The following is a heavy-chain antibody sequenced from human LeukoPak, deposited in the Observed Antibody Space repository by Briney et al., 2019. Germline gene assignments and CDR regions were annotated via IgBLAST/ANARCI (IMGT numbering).Heavy chain of an antibody. CDR2: INHSGST. Sequence: SETLSLTCAVYGGSFNGYYWSWIRQPPGKGLEWIGEINHSGSTNYSPSLKSRVTMSVDTSRKQFSLRLTSVTAADTAVYYCTRAPRKAWFDPWGQGTLVTVSS. D-gene: IGHD1-14*01. V-gene: IGHV4-34*01. J-gene: IGHJ5*02. CDR1: GGSFNGYY. CDR3: TRAPRKAWFDP.